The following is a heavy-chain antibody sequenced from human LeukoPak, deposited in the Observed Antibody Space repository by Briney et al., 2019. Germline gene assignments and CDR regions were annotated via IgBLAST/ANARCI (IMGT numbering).Heavy chain of an antibody. D-gene: IGHD3-10*01. CDR2: IYYSGST. J-gene: IGHJ5*02. V-gene: IGHV4-59*01. Sequence: PSETLSFTCTVSGGSISSYYWSWIRQPPGKGLEWIGYIYYSGSTNYNPSLKSRVTISVDTSKNQFSLKLSSVTAADTAVYYCAREVRGVNGWFDPWGQGTLVTVSS. CDR1: GGSISSYY. CDR3: AREVRGVNGWFDP.